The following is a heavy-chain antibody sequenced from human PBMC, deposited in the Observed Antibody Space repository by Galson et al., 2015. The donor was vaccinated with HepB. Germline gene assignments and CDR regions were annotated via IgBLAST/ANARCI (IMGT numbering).Heavy chain of an antibody. CDR3: ARDMGVVVAHNWFDP. D-gene: IGHD2-15*01. V-gene: IGHV1-18*01. CDR2: ISAYNGNT. CDR1: GYTFTSYG. Sequence: SVKVSCKASGYTFTSYGISWVRQAPGQGLEWMGWISAYNGNTNYAQKLQGRVTMTTDTSTSTAYMELRSLRSDDTAVYYCARDMGVVVAHNWFDPWGQGTLVTVSS. J-gene: IGHJ5*02.